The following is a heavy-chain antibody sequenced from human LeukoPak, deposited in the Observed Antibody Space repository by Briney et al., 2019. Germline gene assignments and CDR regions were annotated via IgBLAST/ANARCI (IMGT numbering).Heavy chain of an antibody. D-gene: IGHD3-16*01. CDR3: AKFRGRTPDGPFDY. CDR2: TSGSGGST. V-gene: IGHV3-23*01. CDR1: GFTFSSYA. J-gene: IGHJ4*02. Sequence: GGSLRLSCAASGFTFSSYAMSWVRQAPGKGLEWVSATSGSGGSTYYADSVKGRFTISRDNSKNTLYLQMNSLRAEDTAVYYCAKFRGRTPDGPFDYWGQGTLVTVSS.